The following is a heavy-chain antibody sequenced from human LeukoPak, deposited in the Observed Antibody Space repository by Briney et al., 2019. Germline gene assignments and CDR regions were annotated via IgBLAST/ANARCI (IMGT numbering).Heavy chain of an antibody. CDR1: GFTFSSYW. D-gene: IGHD3-16*02. CDR2: INHSGST. V-gene: IGHV4-34*01. J-gene: IGHJ4*02. CDR3: ARTPYVWGSYRAYFDY. Sequence: PGGSLRLSCAASGFTFSSYWMSWVRQAPGKGLEWIGEINHSGSTNYNPSLKSRVTISVDTSKNQFSLKLSSVTAADTAVYYCARTPYVWGSYRAYFDYWGQGTLVTVSS.